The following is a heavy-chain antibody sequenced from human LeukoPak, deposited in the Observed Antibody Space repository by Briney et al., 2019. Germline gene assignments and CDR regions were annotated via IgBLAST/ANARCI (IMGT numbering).Heavy chain of an antibody. J-gene: IGHJ4*02. D-gene: IGHD3-10*01. V-gene: IGHV4-34*01. CDR3: AASLWFGIYPDY. CDR1: SGSFSGYY. CDR2: FNHSWGA. Sequence: SETLSLNCAVYSGSFSGYYWTWFRQPPGKGLEWIGEFNHSWGAKYNPSFKSRVTISVDTSNNHLSLSLNSVTAADTAVYYCAASLWFGIYPDYWGQGSLVTVSS.